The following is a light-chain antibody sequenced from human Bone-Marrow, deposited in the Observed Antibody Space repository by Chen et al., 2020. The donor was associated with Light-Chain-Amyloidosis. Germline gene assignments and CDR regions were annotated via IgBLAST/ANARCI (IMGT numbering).Light chain of an antibody. CDR2: STN. CDR3: VLYVGSGIWV. J-gene: IGLJ3*02. V-gene: IGLV8-61*01. Sequence: QTVVTQEPSFSVSPGGTVTITCGLSSGSVSTNYYPAWYQQTPGQAPRTLIYSTNTRSSGVPDRFSGSILGNKAALTITGAQADDESDYYCVLYVGSGIWVFGGGTKLTVL. CDR1: SGSVSTNYY.